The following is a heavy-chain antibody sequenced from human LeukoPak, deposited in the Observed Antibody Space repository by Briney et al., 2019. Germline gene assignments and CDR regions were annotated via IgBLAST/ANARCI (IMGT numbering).Heavy chain of an antibody. CDR2: INHSGST. D-gene: IGHD3-10*01. CDR1: GGSISSCY. CDR3: ASSYGSGSWFDY. Sequence: SETLSLTCTVSGGSISSCYRSWIRQPPGKGLEWIGEINHSGSTNYNPSLKSRVTISVDTSKNQFSLKLSSVTAADTAVYYCASSYGSGSWFDYWGQGTLVTVSS. V-gene: IGHV4-34*01. J-gene: IGHJ4*02.